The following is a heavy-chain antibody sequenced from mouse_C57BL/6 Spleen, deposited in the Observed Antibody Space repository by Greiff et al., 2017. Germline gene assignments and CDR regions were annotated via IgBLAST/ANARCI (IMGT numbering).Heavy chain of an antibody. J-gene: IGHJ4*01. CDR2: IDPETGGT. CDR3: TRDEYDRAMDY. D-gene: IGHD2-4*01. CDR1: GYTFTDYE. Sequence: QVQLQQSGAELVRPGASVTLSCKASGYTFTDYEMHWVKQTPVHGLEWIGAIDPETGGTAYNQKFKGKAILTADKSSSTAYMELRSLTSEDSAVYYCTRDEYDRAMDYWGQGTSVTVS. V-gene: IGHV1-15*01.